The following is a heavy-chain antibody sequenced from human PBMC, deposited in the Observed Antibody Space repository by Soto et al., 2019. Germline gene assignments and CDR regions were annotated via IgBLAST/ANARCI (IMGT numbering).Heavy chain of an antibody. CDR3: ARAPITIYGPQVYYYMDV. D-gene: IGHD3-10*01. V-gene: IGHV3-7*01. J-gene: IGHJ6*03. Sequence: GGSLRLSCAASGFTFSSYWMSWVRQAPGKGLEWVANIKQDGSEKYYVDSVKGRFTISRDNAKNSLYLQMNSLRAEDTAVYYCARAPITIYGPQVYYYMDVWGKGTTVTVSS. CDR1: GFTFSSYW. CDR2: IKQDGSEK.